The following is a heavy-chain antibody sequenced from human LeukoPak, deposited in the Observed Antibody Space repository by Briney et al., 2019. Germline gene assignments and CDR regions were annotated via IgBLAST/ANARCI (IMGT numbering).Heavy chain of an antibody. Sequence: PGRSLRLSRVASGFTFSSHGMHWVRQAPGKGLEWVSIIHTGGSTYYADSVKGRFTISRDNSKNALYLRMNSLRGEDTAVYYCARANSVAVGYSFAYWGQGTLVTVSS. CDR3: ARANSVAVGYSFAY. V-gene: IGHV3-53*01. CDR1: GFTFSSHG. CDR2: IHTGGST. D-gene: IGHD6-19*01. J-gene: IGHJ4*02.